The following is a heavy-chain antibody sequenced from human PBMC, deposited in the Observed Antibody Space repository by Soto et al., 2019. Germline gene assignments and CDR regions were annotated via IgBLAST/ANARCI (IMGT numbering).Heavy chain of an antibody. Sequence: QVQLRESGPGLVKPSETLSLTCSVSGGSVSSDFYNWRWIRQPPGKGLEWVGDISHSGSTNYNPSLKSRATISVDTSRNHFSLKVTSVPAADTAVYYCGRVKRETFQKKNDYWGQEIVVIVSS. CDR2: ISHSGST. CDR3: GRVKRETFQKKNDY. CDR1: GGSVSSDFYN. V-gene: IGHV4-61*03. J-gene: IGHJ4*02.